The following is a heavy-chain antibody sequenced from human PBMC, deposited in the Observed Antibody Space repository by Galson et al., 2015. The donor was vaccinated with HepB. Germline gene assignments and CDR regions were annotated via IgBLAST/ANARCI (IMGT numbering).Heavy chain of an antibody. CDR3: VTSSYDNTGAPG. J-gene: IGHJ4*02. D-gene: IGHD3-22*01. CDR2: ITPILGST. V-gene: IGHV1-69*04. CDR1: GGTFSSQA. Sequence: SVKVSCKASGGTFSSQAISWVRQAPGQGLEWMGRITPILGSTNYAQKFQGRVTITADKSTGTAYMDLNSLKSDDTAVYYCVTSSYDNTGAPGWGQGALVTDSS.